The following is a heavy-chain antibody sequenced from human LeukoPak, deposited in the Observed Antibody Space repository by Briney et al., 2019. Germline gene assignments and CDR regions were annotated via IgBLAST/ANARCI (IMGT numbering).Heavy chain of an antibody. CDR1: GYTFTTYC. V-gene: IGHV1-18*01. CDR3: ARRAHSSGYQDY. D-gene: IGHD3-22*01. Sequence: ASVKVSLKACGYTFTTYCISWLRQAPGQGVAWMGWNSPYSANTYYAQNVRCRVTMTTDTSTSTAYMAVRSLRSDDTVVYCCARRAHSSGYQDYWGQGTLVTVSS. CDR2: NSPYSANT. J-gene: IGHJ4*02.